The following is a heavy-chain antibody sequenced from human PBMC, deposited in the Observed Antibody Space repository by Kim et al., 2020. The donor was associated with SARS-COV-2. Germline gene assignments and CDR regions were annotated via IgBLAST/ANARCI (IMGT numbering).Heavy chain of an antibody. CDR3: ARDQGGLRYYYGMDV. Sequence: DSVKGRFTIARDNAKNSLYLQMNSLRDEDTAVYYCARDQGGLRYYYGMDVWGQGTTVTVSS. D-gene: IGHD5-12*01. V-gene: IGHV3-48*02. J-gene: IGHJ6*02.